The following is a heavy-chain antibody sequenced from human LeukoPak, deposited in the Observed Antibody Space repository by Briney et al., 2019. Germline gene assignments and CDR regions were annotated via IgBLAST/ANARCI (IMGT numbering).Heavy chain of an antibody. V-gene: IGHV4-59*01. D-gene: IGHD6-6*01. CDR2: IHSIGGT. Sequence: SSETRSLTCTVSGGSISDYYWTWIRQPPEKGLEWIGYIHSIGGTNYNPSLKSRVTISVDTSKNQFSLKLSSVTAADTAVYYCASGSSSSVGAFDIWGQGTMVTVSS. CDR1: GGSISDYY. CDR3: ASGSSSSVGAFDI. J-gene: IGHJ3*02.